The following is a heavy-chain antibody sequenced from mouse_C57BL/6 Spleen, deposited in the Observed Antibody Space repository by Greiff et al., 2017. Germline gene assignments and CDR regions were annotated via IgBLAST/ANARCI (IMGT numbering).Heavy chain of an antibody. CDR2: IYPGSGST. D-gene: IGHD2-4*01. Sequence: QVQLKQPGAELVKPGASVKMSCKASGYTFTSYWLTWVKQRPGQGLEWIGDIYPGSGSTNYTEKFKSKATLTVDTSSSTAYVQLSSLTSEDAAVYYCARGDYDGWFAYWGQGTLVTVSA. CDR3: ARGDYDGWFAY. CDR1: GYTFTSYW. J-gene: IGHJ3*01. V-gene: IGHV1-55*01.